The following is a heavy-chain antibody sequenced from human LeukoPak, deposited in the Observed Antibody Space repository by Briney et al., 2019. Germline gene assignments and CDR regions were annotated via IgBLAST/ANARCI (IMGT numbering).Heavy chain of an antibody. CDR2: IKTNSDGGTT. D-gene: IGHD3-10*01. J-gene: IGHJ4*02. CDR3: TAYGFDY. V-gene: IGHV3-15*01. CDR1: GFIVSSNS. Sequence: PGGSLRLSCAASGFIVSSNSMTWVRQAPGKGLEWLGRIKTNSDGGTTDYAAPVKGRFTISRDDSKNTVYLQMNSLKTEDTAVYYCTAYGFDYWGQGTLVTVSS.